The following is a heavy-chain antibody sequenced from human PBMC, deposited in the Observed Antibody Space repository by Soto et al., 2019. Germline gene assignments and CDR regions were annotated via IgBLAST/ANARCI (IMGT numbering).Heavy chain of an antibody. CDR2: IIPIFGTA. J-gene: IGHJ6*03. CDR1: GGTFSSYA. V-gene: IGHV1-69*13. Sequence: ASVKVSCKASGGTFSSYAISWVRQAPGQGLEWMGGIIPIFGTANYAQKFQGRVTITADESTSTAYMELSSLRSEDTAVYYCARRGAARPNYYYYYYMDVWGKGTTVTVSS. CDR3: ARRGAARPNYYYYYYMDV. D-gene: IGHD6-6*01.